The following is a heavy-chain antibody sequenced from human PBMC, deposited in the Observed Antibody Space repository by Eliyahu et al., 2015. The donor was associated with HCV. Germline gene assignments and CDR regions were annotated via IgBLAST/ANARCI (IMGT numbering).Heavy chain of an antibody. CDR1: AFTYDSYA. V-gene: IGHV3-9*01. CDR3: AKDIGVFLRPVPGTGGVDAFDV. CDR2: ISWNSEYK. J-gene: IGHJ3*01. D-gene: IGHD6-19*01. Sequence: EVQLVESGGGFVHPGGSLRLSCAASAFTYDSYAMHWVRQAPGQGLEWVSGISWNSEYKDYADSVKGRFTVSRDNANNSLYLQMNNLRPEDTALYYCAKDIGVFLRPVPGTGGVDAFDVWGRGTLVTVSS.